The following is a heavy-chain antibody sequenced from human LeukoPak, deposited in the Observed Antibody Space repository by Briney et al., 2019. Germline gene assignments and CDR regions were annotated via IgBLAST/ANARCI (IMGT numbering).Heavy chain of an antibody. CDR1: GFTFSSYW. CDR3: ARDPPVAVTGPSLDY. CDR2: IEQDGSEK. J-gene: IGHJ4*02. D-gene: IGHD6-19*01. Sequence: GGSLRLSCAASGFTFSSYWMSWVRQAPGKGLEWVANIEQDGSEKYYVDSVKGRFTISRDNAKNSLYLQMNSLRAEDTAVYYCARDPPVAVTGPSLDYWGQGTLVTVSS. V-gene: IGHV3-7*01.